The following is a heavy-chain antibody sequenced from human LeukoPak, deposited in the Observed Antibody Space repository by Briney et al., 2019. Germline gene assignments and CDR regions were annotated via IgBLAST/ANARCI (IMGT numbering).Heavy chain of an antibody. D-gene: IGHD6-19*01. J-gene: IGHJ6*02. CDR2: ISAYNGNT. Sequence: GASVKVSCKASGYTFTSYGISWVRQAPGQGLEWMGWISAYNGNTNYAQKLQGRVTMTTDTSTSTAYMELRSLRSDDTAVYYCARLIAVAGTGHYYYGMDVWGQGTTVTVSS. CDR3: ARLIAVAGTGHYYYGMDV. V-gene: IGHV1-18*01. CDR1: GYTFTSYG.